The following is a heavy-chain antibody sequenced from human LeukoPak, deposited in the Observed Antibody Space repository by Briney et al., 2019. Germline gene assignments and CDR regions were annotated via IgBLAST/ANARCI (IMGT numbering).Heavy chain of an antibody. V-gene: IGHV3-30*02. CDR3: AKDWKAYCGGDCLYYYYYMDV. Sequence: GGSLRLSCAASGFTFSSYGMHWVRQAPGKGLEWVAFIRYDGSNKYYADSVKGRFTISRDNSKNTLYLQMNSLRAEDTAVYYCAKDWKAYCGGDCLYYYYYMDVWGKGTTVTISS. D-gene: IGHD2-21*02. J-gene: IGHJ6*03. CDR1: GFTFSSYG. CDR2: IRYDGSNK.